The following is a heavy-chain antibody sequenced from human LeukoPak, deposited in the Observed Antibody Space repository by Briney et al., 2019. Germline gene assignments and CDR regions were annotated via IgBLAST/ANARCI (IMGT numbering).Heavy chain of an antibody. D-gene: IGHD5-12*01. CDR3: ARDGYDGEAGLDF. J-gene: IGHJ4*02. Sequence: SSETLSLTCAVSGASITSDGFYWSWIRQLPGKGLEWIGFISYSGATYYNPSLRSRLTISLDTSNSHFSLNLTSVTAADTAVYYCARDGYDGEAGLDFWGQGILVTVSS. CDR2: ISYSGAT. V-gene: IGHV4-31*11. CDR1: GASITSDGFY.